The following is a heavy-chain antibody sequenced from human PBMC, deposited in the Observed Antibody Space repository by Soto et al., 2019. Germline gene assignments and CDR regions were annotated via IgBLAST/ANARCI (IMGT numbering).Heavy chain of an antibody. V-gene: IGHV1-18*01. Sequence: QVQLEQSAPEVKKPGASVKVSCKASGYTFTTYGISWVRQAPGEGLEWLGWINNHNGNTNYSQNLQGRVFMTADTSTNTAYMELRSLRSADTAIYYCTREGSAPYYYYAMDAWGQGTTVTVSS. D-gene: IGHD3-10*01. CDR1: GYTFTTYG. CDR3: TREGSAPYYYYAMDA. CDR2: INNHNGNT. J-gene: IGHJ6*02.